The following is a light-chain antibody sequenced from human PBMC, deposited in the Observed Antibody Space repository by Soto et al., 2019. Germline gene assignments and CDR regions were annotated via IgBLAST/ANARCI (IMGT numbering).Light chain of an antibody. CDR3: SSYTSSRTVL. CDR1: SSDVGGYNY. J-gene: IGLJ2*01. V-gene: IGLV2-14*01. Sequence: QSALTQPASVSGSPGQSITISCTGTSSDVGGYNYVSWYQQHPGKAPKLMIYDVSNRPSGVSNPFSGSKSGNTASLTISGLQAEDETDYYCSSYTSSRTVLFGGGTKVTVL. CDR2: DVS.